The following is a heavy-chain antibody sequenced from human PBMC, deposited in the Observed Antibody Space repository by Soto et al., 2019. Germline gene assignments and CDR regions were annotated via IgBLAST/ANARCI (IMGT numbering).Heavy chain of an antibody. Sequence: QVQLQESGPGLVKPSQTLSLTCTVSGGSISSGGYYWSWIRQHPGKGLEWIGYIYYSGSTYYNPSLKSRVTLYVDPSKTQVSLKPSSVTAADTAVYYCARAVATMFDYWGQGTLVTVSS. D-gene: IGHD5-12*01. J-gene: IGHJ4*02. V-gene: IGHV4-31*03. CDR3: ARAVATMFDY. CDR2: IYYSGST. CDR1: GGSISSGGYY.